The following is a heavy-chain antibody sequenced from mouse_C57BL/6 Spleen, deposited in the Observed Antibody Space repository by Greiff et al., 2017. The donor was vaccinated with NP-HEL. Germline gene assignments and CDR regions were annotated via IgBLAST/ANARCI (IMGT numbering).Heavy chain of an antibody. CDR2: ISSGGSYT. Sequence: VQLKESGGDLVKPGGSLKLSCAASGFTFSSYGMSWVRQTPDKRLEWVATISSGGSYTYYPDSVKGRFTISRDNAKNTLYLQMSSLKSEDTAMYYCARHVAGDGYYWFAYWGQGTLVTVSA. CDR3: ARHVAGDGYYWFAY. D-gene: IGHD2-3*01. V-gene: IGHV5-6*01. CDR1: GFTFSSYG. J-gene: IGHJ3*01.